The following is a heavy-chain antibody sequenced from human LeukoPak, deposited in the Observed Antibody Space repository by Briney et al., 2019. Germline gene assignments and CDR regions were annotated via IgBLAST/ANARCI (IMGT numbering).Heavy chain of an antibody. CDR1: GGSISSGGYY. Sequence: SETLSLTCTVSGGSISSGGYYSSWIRQHPGKGLEWIGYIYYSGSTYYNPSLKSRVTISVDTSKNQFSLKLSSVTAADTAVYYCARELGYDSSGYSFDYWGQGTLVTVSS. V-gene: IGHV4-31*03. J-gene: IGHJ4*02. CDR3: ARELGYDSSGYSFDY. CDR2: IYYSGST. D-gene: IGHD3-22*01.